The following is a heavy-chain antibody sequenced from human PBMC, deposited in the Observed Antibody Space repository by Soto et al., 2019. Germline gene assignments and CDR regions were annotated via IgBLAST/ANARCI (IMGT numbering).Heavy chain of an antibody. Sequence: QVQLVQSGPEVKKPGASVRVSCKASGYTFTSYGITWVRQAPGQGLEWMGWISAHNGNMNYAQKFQGRFTMTTDTSTSTAYMELGSLGFDDTAVYFCARGWYNTGRHLNEFWGQGTLVSVSS. V-gene: IGHV1-18*01. CDR3: ARGWYNTGRHLNEF. CDR2: ISAHNGNM. J-gene: IGHJ4*02. CDR1: GYTFTSYG. D-gene: IGHD1-20*01.